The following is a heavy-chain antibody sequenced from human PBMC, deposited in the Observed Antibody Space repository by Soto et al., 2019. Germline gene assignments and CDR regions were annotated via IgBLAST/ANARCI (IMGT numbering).Heavy chain of an antibody. J-gene: IGHJ4*02. CDR3: ARGRWHYDFWSGYYTIGGLDY. Sequence: PSLTCAVYGGSSSGYYWSWIRQPPGKGLEWIGEINHSGSTNYNPSLKSRVTISVDTSKNQFSLKLSSVTAADTAVYYCARGRWHYDFWSGYYTIGGLDYWGQGTLVTVSS. CDR2: INHSGST. D-gene: IGHD3-3*01. V-gene: IGHV4-34*01. CDR1: GGSSSGYY.